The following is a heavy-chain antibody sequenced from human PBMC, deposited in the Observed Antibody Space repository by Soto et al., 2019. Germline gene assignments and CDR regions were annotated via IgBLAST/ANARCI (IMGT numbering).Heavy chain of an antibody. D-gene: IGHD3-10*01. CDR2: FSTTGST. V-gene: IGHV4-4*07. CDR3: ARGAYGSGSSPNWFDS. J-gene: IGHJ5*01. CDR1: GDSISSYY. Sequence: QVHLQESGPGLVKPSETLSLTCTVSGDSISSYYWSWIRQPAGKGLEWIGRFSTTGSTDYNPSLKSRVTVSVDTSKNQFSLKLNSVTAADTAIYFCARGAYGSGSSPNWFDSWGQGTVVTVSS.